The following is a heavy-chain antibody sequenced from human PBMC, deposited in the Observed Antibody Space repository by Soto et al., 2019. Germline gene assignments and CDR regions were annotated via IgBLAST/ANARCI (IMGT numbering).Heavy chain of an antibody. Sequence: VGSLRLSCAASGFTFSGYSVNRVRQAPGKGLEWVSYISSGSKTIYYAESVKGRFTVSRDNARNSQYLQMNSLRDEDTAVYYCAREDILGVRSFDYWGQGTLVTVSS. D-gene: IGHD3-9*01. V-gene: IGHV3-48*02. CDR3: AREDILGVRSFDY. J-gene: IGHJ4*02. CDR2: ISSGSKTI. CDR1: GFTFSGYS.